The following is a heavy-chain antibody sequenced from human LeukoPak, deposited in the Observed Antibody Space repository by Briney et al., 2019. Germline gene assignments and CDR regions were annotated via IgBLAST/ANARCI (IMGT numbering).Heavy chain of an antibody. J-gene: IGHJ4*02. CDR2: ISAYNGNT. CDR3: ARESMYSSVPVAGD. CDR1: GGTFSSYA. Sequence: GSSVKVSCKASGGTFSSYAISWVRQAPGQGLEWMGWISAYNGNTNYAQKLQGRVTMTTDTSTSTAYMELRSLRSDDTAVYYCARESMYSSVPVAGDWGQGTLVTVSS. D-gene: IGHD6-19*01. V-gene: IGHV1-18*01.